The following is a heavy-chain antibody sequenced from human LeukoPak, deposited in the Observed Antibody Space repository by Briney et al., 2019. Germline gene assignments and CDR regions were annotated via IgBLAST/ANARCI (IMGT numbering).Heavy chain of an antibody. CDR1: PFTFSYHL. CDR2: IKQDGSEK. D-gene: IGHD6-13*01. V-gene: IGHV3-7*01. CDR3: LRDRGYSTYDC. Sequence: WGFLRLFRAAPPFTFSYHLVNWGRPGPGKGVEWVASIKQDGSEKYYVDSVKGRFTISRDNAKNSLYLQMNTLRAEDTAVYYCLRDRGYSTYDCWGQGTLVTVSS. J-gene: IGHJ4*02.